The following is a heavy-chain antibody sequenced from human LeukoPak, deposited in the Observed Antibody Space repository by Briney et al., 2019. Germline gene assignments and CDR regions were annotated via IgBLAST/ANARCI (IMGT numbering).Heavy chain of an antibody. J-gene: IGHJ4*02. D-gene: IGHD2-21*02. CDR1: GGTFSSYA. V-gene: IGHV1-69*04. CDR2: IIPILGIA. CDR3: AGICGGDCYFDY. Sequence: AASVTVSCKASGGTFSSYAISWVRQAPGQGLEWMGRIIPILGIANYAQKFQGRVTITADKSTSTAYMELSSLRSEDTAVYYCAGICGGDCYFDYWGQGTLVTVSS.